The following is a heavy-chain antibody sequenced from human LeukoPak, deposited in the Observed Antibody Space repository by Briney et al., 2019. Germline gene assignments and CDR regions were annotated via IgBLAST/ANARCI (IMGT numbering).Heavy chain of an antibody. CDR1: GGSISSSYSY. D-gene: IGHD3-22*01. V-gene: IGHV4-39*07. Sequence: SETLSLTCTVSGGSISSSYSYWGWIRQPPGKGLEWIGNIYYCGSTYYSPSLTSRVTVSVDTSENQFSLKLSSVTAADTAVYYCARSYYDSSDYYFTSWGQGILVTVSS. CDR3: ARSYYDSSDYYFTS. J-gene: IGHJ4*02. CDR2: IYYCGST.